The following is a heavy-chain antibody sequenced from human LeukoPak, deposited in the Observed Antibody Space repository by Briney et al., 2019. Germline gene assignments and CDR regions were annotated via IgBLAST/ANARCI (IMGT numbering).Heavy chain of an antibody. D-gene: IGHD3-3*01. J-gene: IGHJ5*02. CDR2: INPSGGST. Sequence: ASVKVSCKASGYTFTSYYMHWVRQAPGQGLEWMGIINPSGGSTSYAQKFQDRVTMTRDMSTSTVYMELSSLRSEDTAVYYCARDNDFWSGYQQNWFDPWGQGTLVTVSS. CDR1: GYTFTSYY. CDR3: ARDNDFWSGYQQNWFDP. V-gene: IGHV1-46*01.